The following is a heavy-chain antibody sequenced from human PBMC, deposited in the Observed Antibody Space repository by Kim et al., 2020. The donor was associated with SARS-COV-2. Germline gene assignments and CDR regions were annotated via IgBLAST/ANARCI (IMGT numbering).Heavy chain of an antibody. Sequence: GGSLRLSCAASGFTFSSYGMHWVRQAPGKGLEWVAVISYDGSNKYYADSVKGRFTISRDNSKNTLYLQMNSLRAEDTAVYYCAKGGQGYFDYWGQGTLVTVSS. V-gene: IGHV3-30*18. CDR1: GFTFSSYG. J-gene: IGHJ4*02. D-gene: IGHD3-16*01. CDR2: ISYDGSNK. CDR3: AKGGQGYFDY.